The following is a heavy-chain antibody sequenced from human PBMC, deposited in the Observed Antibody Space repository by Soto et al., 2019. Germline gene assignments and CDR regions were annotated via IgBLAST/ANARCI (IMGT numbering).Heavy chain of an antibody. CDR3: TREGFCSSGSCALYFHDFFGMDV. V-gene: IGHV1-18*01. CDR2: ISTYNENT. J-gene: IGHJ6*02. CDR1: GYTFSRYG. Sequence: EASVKVSCKASGYTFSRYGISWVRQAPGQGLEWMGWISTYNENTKYAQKFQGRVTMTTDTSTSTAYMELRSLTSDDTAMYYCTREGFCSSGSCALYFHDFFGMDVWGQGTTVTVSS. D-gene: IGHD2-15*01.